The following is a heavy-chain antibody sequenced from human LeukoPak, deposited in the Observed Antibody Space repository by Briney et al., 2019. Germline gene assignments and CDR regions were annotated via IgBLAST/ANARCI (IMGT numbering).Heavy chain of an antibody. D-gene: IGHD3-22*01. Sequence: GGSLRLSCVASGFTFSNYAMSWVRQAPGKGLEWVSAISGGGSKTYYADSVKGRFTISRDNSESTLYLQMSAVGADDTAVYYCAKSRARREDSSGSVDCWGQGILVTVSP. J-gene: IGHJ4*02. CDR1: GFTFSNYA. CDR2: ISGGGSKT. V-gene: IGHV3-23*01. CDR3: AKSRARREDSSGSVDC.